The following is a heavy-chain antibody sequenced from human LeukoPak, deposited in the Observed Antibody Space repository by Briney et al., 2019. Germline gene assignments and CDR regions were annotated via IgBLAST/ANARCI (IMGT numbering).Heavy chain of an antibody. V-gene: IGHV1-46*01. CDR1: GYTFSSYN. D-gene: IGHD3-10*01. Sequence: ASEKISCKTFGYTFSSYNMHRVRQAPGHRLERMGIITPSGGSTSYAQKFQSRVTMTRDTSTSTVYMELSSLRSEDTAVYYCARGRITTVRGVRGGHNWFDPWGQGTLVTVSS. CDR3: ARGRITTVRGVRGGHNWFDP. J-gene: IGHJ5*02. CDR2: ITPSGGST.